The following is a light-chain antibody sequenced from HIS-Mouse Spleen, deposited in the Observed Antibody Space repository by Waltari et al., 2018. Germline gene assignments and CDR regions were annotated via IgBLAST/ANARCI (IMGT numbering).Light chain of an antibody. J-gene: IGLJ1*01. Sequence: QSALTQPASVSGSPGQSITISCTGTSSDVGGYNYVPWYQQPPGKAPKLMIYEVSNRPSGVSNRFSGSKSGNTASLTISGLQAEDEADYYCSSYTSSSTYVFGTGTKVTVL. CDR3: SSYTSSSTYV. V-gene: IGLV2-14*01. CDR1: SSDVGGYNY. CDR2: EVS.